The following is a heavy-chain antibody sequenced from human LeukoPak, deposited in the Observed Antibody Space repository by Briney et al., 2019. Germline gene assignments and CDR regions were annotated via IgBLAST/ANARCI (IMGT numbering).Heavy chain of an antibody. CDR1: GYTFTGYY. CDR2: INPNSGGT. V-gene: IGHV1-2*02. J-gene: IGHJ6*02. CDR3: ARDRYSNRYYYYSYGMDV. Sequence: ASVKVSCKASGYTFTGYYMHWVRQAPGQGLERMGWINPNSGGTNYAQKFQGRVTMTRDTSISTAYMELSRLRSDDTAVYYCARDRYSNRYYYYSYGMDVWGQGTTVTVSS. D-gene: IGHD4-11*01.